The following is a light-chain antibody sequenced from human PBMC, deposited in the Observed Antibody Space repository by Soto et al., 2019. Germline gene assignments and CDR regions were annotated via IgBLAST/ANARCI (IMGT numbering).Light chain of an antibody. CDR1: QSVGSY. Sequence: EIVLTQSPATLSLSPGERATLSCSASQSVGSYFAWYQQKPGQAPRLLIYDAFSRATGIPARFSGSGSGTDFTLSISSLEPEDFAVYFCQQRSSWPLTFGGGTRVEIK. J-gene: IGKJ4*01. V-gene: IGKV3-11*01. CDR2: DAF. CDR3: QQRSSWPLT.